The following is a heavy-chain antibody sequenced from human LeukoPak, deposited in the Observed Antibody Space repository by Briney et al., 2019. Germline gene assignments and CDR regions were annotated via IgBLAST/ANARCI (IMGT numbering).Heavy chain of an antibody. CDR1: GFTFSSHR. V-gene: IGHV3-74*01. CDR3: VRLTFYEGRGHYPDH. D-gene: IGHD3-22*01. Sequence: PGGSLRLSCGASGFTFSSHRMHWVRQAPGEAPAWVARISSDGTGAVYADSVRGRFTVSRDNAKSTMFLQMDSLRAEDTAVYYCVRLTFYEGRGHYPDHWGQGTLVTVSS. J-gene: IGHJ4*02. CDR2: ISSDGTGA.